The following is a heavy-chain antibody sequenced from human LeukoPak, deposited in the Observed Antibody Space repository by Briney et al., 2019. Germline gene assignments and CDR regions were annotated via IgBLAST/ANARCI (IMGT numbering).Heavy chain of an antibody. CDR1: GYTFTNYG. D-gene: IGHD1-1*01. J-gene: IGHJ6*03. CDR3: ARDKQLDWAHYYYYYMDV. CDR2: INPDSDGT. Sequence: ASVKLSCNASGYTFTNYGINWVRQAPGHGLELMGWINPDSDGTNYSQKFQGRVTMTRDTSINTAYMELSRLRSDDTAVYYCARDKQLDWAHYYYYYMDVWGKGTTVTVSS. V-gene: IGHV1-2*02.